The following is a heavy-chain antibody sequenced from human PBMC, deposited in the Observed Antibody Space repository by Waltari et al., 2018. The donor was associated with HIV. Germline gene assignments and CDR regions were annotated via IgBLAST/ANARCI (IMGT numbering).Heavy chain of an antibody. CDR3: ARDSSSYGDYGY. CDR2: FIPILCTA. Sequence: QVQLVQSGAEVKKPGSSVKVSCKASGGTFSSYAISWVRQAPGQGLEWMGGFIPILCTANYAQKVQGRVTSTADESTSTAYMELSSLRSEDTAVYYCARDSSSYGDYGYWGQGTLVTVSS. V-gene: IGHV1-69*01. D-gene: IGHD4-17*01. CDR1: GGTFSSYA. J-gene: IGHJ4*02.